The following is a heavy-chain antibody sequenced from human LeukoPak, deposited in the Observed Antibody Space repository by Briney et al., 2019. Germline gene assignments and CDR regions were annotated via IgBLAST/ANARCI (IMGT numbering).Heavy chain of an antibody. CDR1: GFTFSSYD. V-gene: IGHV3-13*01. J-gene: IGHJ4*02. CDR3: AIATTSGYYAY. Sequence: GGSLRLSCAASGFTFSSYDMHWVPQATGKGLEWVSAIGTGGDTYYPGSVKGRFTISRENAKNSLYLQMNSLRAGDTAVYYCAIATTSGYYAYWGQGTLVSVSS. CDR2: IGTGGDT. D-gene: IGHD3-22*01.